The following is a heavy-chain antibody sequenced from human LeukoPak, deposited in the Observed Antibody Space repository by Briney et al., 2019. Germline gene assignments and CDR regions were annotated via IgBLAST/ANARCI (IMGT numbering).Heavy chain of an antibody. CDR1: GFTFSSYA. D-gene: IGHD6-13*01. J-gene: IGHJ1*01. CDR3: AKNGGIAAAGLGDFQH. Sequence: GGSLRLSCAASGFTFSSYAMSWVRQAPGKGLEWVSAISGSGGSTYYADSVKGRFTISRDNSKNTLYLQMNSLRAEDTAVYYCAKNGGIAAAGLGDFQHWGQGTLVTVSS. CDR2: ISGSGGST. V-gene: IGHV3-23*01.